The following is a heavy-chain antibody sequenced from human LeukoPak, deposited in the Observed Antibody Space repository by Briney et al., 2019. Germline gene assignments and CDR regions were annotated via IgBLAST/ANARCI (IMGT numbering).Heavy chain of an antibody. V-gene: IGHV1-18*01. Sequence: GASVKVSCKASGYTFTSFAISWVRQAPGQGLEWMGWISAYNGNTNYAQKLQGRVTMTTDTSTTTAHMELRSLTSDDTAVYYCARASSSTVGLRPLDYWGQGTLVTVSS. J-gene: IGHJ4*02. CDR1: GYTFTSFA. CDR3: ARASSSTVGLRPLDY. CDR2: ISAYNGNT. D-gene: IGHD6-6*01.